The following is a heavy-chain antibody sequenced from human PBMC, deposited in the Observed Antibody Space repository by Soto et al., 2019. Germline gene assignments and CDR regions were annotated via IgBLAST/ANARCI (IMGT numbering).Heavy chain of an antibody. CDR2: ISGSGGIT. CDR3: AKGPTIFGVDPVYYTMDV. CDR1: GFVFGNYA. D-gene: IGHD3-3*01. J-gene: IGHJ6*02. Sequence: GGSLRLSCAASGFVFGNYAMTWGRQVPGKGLEWVSGISGSGGITHYADSVKGRFTISRDNSNNTLYLQVTSLRAEDTAVYHCAKGPTIFGVDPVYYTMDVWGQGTTVTVSS. V-gene: IGHV3-23*01.